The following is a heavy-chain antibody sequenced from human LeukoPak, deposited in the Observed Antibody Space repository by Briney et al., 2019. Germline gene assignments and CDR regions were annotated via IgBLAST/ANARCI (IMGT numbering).Heavy chain of an antibody. CDR2: INSDGSTT. D-gene: IGHD6-25*01. CDR1: GFTFSSYW. J-gene: IGHJ3*02. V-gene: IGHV3-74*01. Sequence: AGGSLRLSCTASGFTFSSYWMHWVRQPPGKGLVWVSRINSDGSTTSYADSVKGRFTISRDNAKNTLYLQMNSLRAEDTAVYYCARLGARLGAFDIWGQGTMVTVSS. CDR3: ARLGARLGAFDI.